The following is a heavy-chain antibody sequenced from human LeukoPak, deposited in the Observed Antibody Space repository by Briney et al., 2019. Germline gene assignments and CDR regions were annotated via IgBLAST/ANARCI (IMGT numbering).Heavy chain of an antibody. Sequence: GGSLRLSCAASGFTFSSYAMSWVRQAPGKGLEWVSAISGCGGSTYYADSVKGRFTISRDNSKNTLYLQMNRLRAEDTAVYYCAKDFTSSRYCSGGSCFPYFDYWGQGTLVTVSS. J-gene: IGHJ4*02. D-gene: IGHD2-15*01. CDR3: AKDFTSSRYCSGGSCFPYFDY. CDR1: GFTFSSYA. CDR2: ISGCGGST. V-gene: IGHV3-23*01.